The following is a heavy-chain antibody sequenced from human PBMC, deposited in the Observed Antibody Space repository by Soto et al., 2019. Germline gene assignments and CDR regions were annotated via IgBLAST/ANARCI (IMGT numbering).Heavy chain of an antibody. CDR2: IIPIFGTA. CDR1: RVAFSKFI. CDR3: AKVRYSSPMGYYYGMDV. J-gene: IGHJ6*02. V-gene: IGHV1-69*01. D-gene: IGHD6-19*01. Sequence: QAQLEQSGGEVKKPGSSVKVSCKASRVAFSKFIVTWVRQALGLGLEWVGGIIPIFGTANYAQKFQGRVTITADESTSTSYMEVNNLRSEDTAVYYCAKVRYSSPMGYYYGMDVWGQGTTVTVSS.